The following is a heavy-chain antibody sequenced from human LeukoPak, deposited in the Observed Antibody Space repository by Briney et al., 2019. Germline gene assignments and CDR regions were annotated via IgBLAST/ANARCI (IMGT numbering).Heavy chain of an antibody. Sequence: ASVKVSCKVSGYTLTELSMHWVRQAPGKGLEWMGGFDPEDGETIYAQKFQGRVTMTEDTSTDTAYMELSSLRSEDTAVYYCATDSPVITFGGVIVTLPERSLDYWGQGTLVTVSS. J-gene: IGHJ4*02. CDR2: FDPEDGET. CDR1: GYTLTELS. CDR3: ATDSPVITFGGVIVTLPERSLDY. D-gene: IGHD3-16*02. V-gene: IGHV1-24*01.